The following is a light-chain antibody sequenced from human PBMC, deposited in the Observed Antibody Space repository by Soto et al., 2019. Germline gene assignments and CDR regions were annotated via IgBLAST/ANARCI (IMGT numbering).Light chain of an antibody. Sequence: DIVMTQSPDSLAVSLGERATINCRSSQSVLYSSSNKNYLAWYQQKPGQPPKLLIYWSSTRESGVPDGLSGSGSGTEFPLTISCLQAEDVAVYYCHQYCSSPWTFGPGPRLEIK. CDR3: HQYCSSPWT. J-gene: IGKJ1*01. V-gene: IGKV4-1*01. CDR1: QSVLYSSSNKNY. CDR2: WSS.